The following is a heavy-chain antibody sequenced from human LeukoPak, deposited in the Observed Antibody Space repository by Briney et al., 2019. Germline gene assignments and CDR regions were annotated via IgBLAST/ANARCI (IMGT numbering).Heavy chain of an antibody. Sequence: PSETLSLTCTVSGGPIRSYYWSWIRQPPGKGLEWIGYIYYTGSTNYNPSLKSRVTISVDTSKTQFSLNLSSVTAADTAVYYCARAYSGNYFYFDFWGQGTLVTVSS. J-gene: IGHJ4*02. CDR2: IYYTGST. CDR1: GGPIRSYY. CDR3: ARAYSGNYFYFDF. D-gene: IGHD1-26*01. V-gene: IGHV4-59*01.